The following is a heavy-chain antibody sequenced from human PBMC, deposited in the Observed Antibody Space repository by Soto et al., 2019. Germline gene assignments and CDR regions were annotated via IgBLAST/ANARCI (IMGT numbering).Heavy chain of an antibody. CDR1: GGTFSSYA. V-gene: IGHV1-8*02. D-gene: IGHD1-7*01. CDR3: ASDLTGTTHTDY. CDR2: INPNSGTA. J-gene: IGHJ4*02. Sequence: ASVKVSCTASGGTFSSYAISWVRQAPGQGLEWMGGINPNSGTANYAQKFQGRVTMTRNTSISTAYMELSSLRSEDTAVYYCASDLTGTTHTDYWGQGTLVTVSS.